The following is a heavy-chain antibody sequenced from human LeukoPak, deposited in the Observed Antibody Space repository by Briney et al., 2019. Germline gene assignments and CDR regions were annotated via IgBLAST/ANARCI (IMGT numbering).Heavy chain of an antibody. CDR1: GGSISNYY. CDR3: ARGRVGAGYYGMDV. J-gene: IGHJ6*02. CDR2: IYYSGTT. Sequence: PSETLSLTCTASGGSISNYYRSWIRQPPGKGLEWIGYIYYSGTTNYNPSLKSRVTISVDTSKNQFSLKLSSVTTADTAVYYCARGRVGAGYYGMDVWGQGTTVTVSS. V-gene: IGHV4-59*01. D-gene: IGHD1-26*01.